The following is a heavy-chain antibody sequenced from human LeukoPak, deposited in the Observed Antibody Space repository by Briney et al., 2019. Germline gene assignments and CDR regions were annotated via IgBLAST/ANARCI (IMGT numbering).Heavy chain of an antibody. CDR1: GYTFTGYY. V-gene: IGHV1-2*02. Sequence: ASVKVSCKASGYTFTGYYMHWERQAPGQGLEWMGGINPNSGATNYAQKFKGRVTMTRHTSISTAYMELSRLRSADTAVYYCATQGPRGCYWGQGTLVTASS. CDR2: INPNSGAT. D-gene: IGHD7-27*01. CDR3: ATQGPRGCY. J-gene: IGHJ4*02.